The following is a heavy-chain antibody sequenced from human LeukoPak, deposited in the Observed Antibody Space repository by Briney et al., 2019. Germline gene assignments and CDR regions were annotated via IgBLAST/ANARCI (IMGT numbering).Heavy chain of an antibody. V-gene: IGHV3-23*01. CDR3: AKDRLVDGYNPYYFDY. CDR2: ISGSGGST. Sequence: PGGSLRLSCAASGFTFSSYAMSWVRQAPGKGLEWVSAISGSGGSTYYADSVKGRFTISRDNSKNTLYLQMNSLRAEDTAVYYCAKDRLVDGYNPYYFDYWGQGTLVTVSS. CDR1: GFTFSSYA. D-gene: IGHD5-24*01. J-gene: IGHJ4*02.